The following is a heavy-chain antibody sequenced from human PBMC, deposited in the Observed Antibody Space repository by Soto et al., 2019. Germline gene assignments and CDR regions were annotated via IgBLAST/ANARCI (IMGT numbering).Heavy chain of an antibody. Sequence: SETLSLTCTVSGDSISSGGYSWSWIRQPPGKGLEWVGYIDRSGSTYYNPSLQSRVTISVDRSSHQFSLSLTSVTAADTAFYYCARDGAWRGFDVWGQGTPVTVYS. D-gene: IGHD1-26*01. CDR3: ARDGAWRGFDV. CDR2: IDRSGST. V-gene: IGHV4-30-2*01. J-gene: IGHJ6*02. CDR1: GDSISSGGYS.